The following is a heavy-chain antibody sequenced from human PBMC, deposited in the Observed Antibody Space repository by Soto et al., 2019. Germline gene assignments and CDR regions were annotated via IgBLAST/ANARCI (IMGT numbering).Heavy chain of an antibody. V-gene: IGHV1-69*02. Sequence: SVKVSCKASGGTFSSYTISWVRQAPGQGLEWMGRIIPILGIANYAQKFQGRVTITADKSTSTAYMELSSLRSEDTAVYYCARRGETSGYDSEYFQHWGQGTLVTVSS. CDR3: ARRGETSGYDSEYFQH. CDR1: GGTFSSYT. J-gene: IGHJ1*01. D-gene: IGHD5-12*01. CDR2: IIPILGIA.